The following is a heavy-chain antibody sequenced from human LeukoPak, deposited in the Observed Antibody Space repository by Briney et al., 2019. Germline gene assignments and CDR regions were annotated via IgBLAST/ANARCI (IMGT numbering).Heavy chain of an antibody. D-gene: IGHD1-26*01. CDR3: VRWSGTYPLYYLDY. V-gene: IGHV3-30*02. J-gene: IGHJ4*02. CDR2: IRHDGGDK. CDR1: GYTFSSLG. Sequence: GGSLRLSCATSGYTFSSLGLHWVRQAPGKGLECVASIRHDGGDKYYSESVKGRSTISKDNTKNRLFLYMNSLRPDDTAVYYCVRWSGTYPLYYLDYWGQGTLVTVSS.